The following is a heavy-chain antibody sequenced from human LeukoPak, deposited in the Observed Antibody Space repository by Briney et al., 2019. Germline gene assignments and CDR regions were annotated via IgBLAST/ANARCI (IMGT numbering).Heavy chain of an antibody. Sequence: GGSLRLSCAASGFPFSSYSMNWVRQAPGKGLEWVSSISSSSSYIYYADSVKGRFTISRDNAKNSLYLQMNSLRAEDTAVYYCVRQRRYCSGDSCYQRTFDYWGQGTLVTVSS. D-gene: IGHD2-15*01. CDR2: ISSSSSYI. V-gene: IGHV3-21*01. J-gene: IGHJ4*02. CDR3: VRQRRYCSGDSCYQRTFDY. CDR1: GFPFSSYS.